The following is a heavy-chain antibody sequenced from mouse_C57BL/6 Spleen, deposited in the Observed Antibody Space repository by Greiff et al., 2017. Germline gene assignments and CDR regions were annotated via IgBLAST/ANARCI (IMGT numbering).Heavy chain of an antibody. CDR3: ARRAVTTSYWYFDV. CDR1: GFTFSDYG. D-gene: IGHD2-5*01. CDR2: ISSGSSTI. V-gene: IGHV5-17*01. Sequence: EVQGVESGGGLVKPGGSLKLSCAASGFTFSDYGMHWVRQAPEKGLEWVAYISSGSSTIYYADTVKGRFTISRDNAKNTLFLQMTSLRSEDTAMYYCARRAVTTSYWYFDVWGTGTTVTVSS. J-gene: IGHJ1*03.